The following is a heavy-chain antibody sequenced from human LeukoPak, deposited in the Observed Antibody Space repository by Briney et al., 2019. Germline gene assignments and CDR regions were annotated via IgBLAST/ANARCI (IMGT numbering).Heavy chain of an antibody. D-gene: IGHD3-10*01. CDR3: ARGQKSALTYGSGTYAYYFDS. Sequence: ASVTVSCKASGYTFTIYDINWVRQAPGQGLEWMGWMNPHSGNTGYAQKFQGRVTRTRNSSISIAYMELSSLRSEDTAVYYCARGQKSALTYGSGTYAYYFDSWGQGTLVTVSS. J-gene: IGHJ4*02. CDR1: GYTFTIYD. CDR2: MNPHSGNT. V-gene: IGHV1-8*01.